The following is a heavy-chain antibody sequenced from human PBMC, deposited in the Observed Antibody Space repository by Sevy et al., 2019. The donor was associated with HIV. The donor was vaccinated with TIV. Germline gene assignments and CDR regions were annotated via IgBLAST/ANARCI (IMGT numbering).Heavy chain of an antibody. CDR2: ISSSGSSI. CDR3: TRNGGAFDNGFDP. CDR1: GFTFSSYD. D-gene: IGHD2-8*01. J-gene: IGHJ5*02. Sequence: GGSLRLSCTASGFTFSSYDMNWVHQAPGKGLEWVSKISSSGSSIYYADSVKGRFTISRDNAKNSLNLQMNSLRAEDTAVYYCTRNGGAFDNGFDPWGQGTLVTVSS. V-gene: IGHV3-48*03.